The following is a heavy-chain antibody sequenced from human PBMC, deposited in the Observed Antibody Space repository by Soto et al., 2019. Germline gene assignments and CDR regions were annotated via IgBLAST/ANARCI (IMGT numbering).Heavy chain of an antibody. D-gene: IGHD3-10*01. CDR3: ARGPYGSGSYLDY. CDR1: GGSISSYY. CDR2: IYYSGNT. V-gene: IGHV4-59*01. J-gene: IGHJ4*02. Sequence: KTSETLSLTCTVSGGSISSYYWSWIRQPPGKGLEWIGYIYYSGNTNYNPSLKSRVTTSVDTSKNQFSLKLSSVTAADTAVYYCARGPYGSGSYLDYWGQGTLVTVSS.